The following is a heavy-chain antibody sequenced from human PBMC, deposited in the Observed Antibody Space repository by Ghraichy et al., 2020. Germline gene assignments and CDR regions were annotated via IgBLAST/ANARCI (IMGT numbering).Heavy chain of an antibody. CDR1: GGSFSGYY. D-gene: IGHD6-6*01. CDR2: INHSGST. CDR3: ARERKYSSSGGRDYYMDV. Sequence: SETLSLTCAVYGGSFSGYYWSWIRQPPGKGLEWSGEINHSGSTNYNPSLKCRVTISVDTSKHQFSLKLSSVTAADTAVYYCARERKYSSSGGRDYYMDVWGKGTTVTVSS. V-gene: IGHV4-34*01. J-gene: IGHJ6*03.